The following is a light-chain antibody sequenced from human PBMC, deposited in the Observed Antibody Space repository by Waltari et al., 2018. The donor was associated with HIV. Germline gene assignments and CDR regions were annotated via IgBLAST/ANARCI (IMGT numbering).Light chain of an antibody. CDR3: ASHAGSKDV. Sequence: QSALTQPPSASGSPGQSVTISCTGTSSDVGAYNYVSWFQQHPGKAPKLMIYDVTKRPSGFPDRFSGSKSGNTASLTVSVLQAEDEADYYCASHAGSKDVFGGGTGLTVL. CDR1: SSDVGAYNY. CDR2: DVT. V-gene: IGLV2-8*01. J-gene: IGLJ2*01.